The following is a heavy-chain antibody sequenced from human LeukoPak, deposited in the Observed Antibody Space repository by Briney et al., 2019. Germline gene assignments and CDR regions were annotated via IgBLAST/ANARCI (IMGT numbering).Heavy chain of an antibody. D-gene: IGHD3-3*01. Sequence: GGSLRLSCAASGFTFSSYAMSWVRQAPGKGLEWVSAISGSGGSTYYADSVKGRFTISRDNSKNTLYLQMNSLRAEDTAVYYCAKLRLTIFGVATDTVDAFDIWGQGTMVTVSS. CDR2: ISGSGGST. CDR1: GFTFSSYA. J-gene: IGHJ3*02. CDR3: AKLRLTIFGVATDTVDAFDI. V-gene: IGHV3-23*01.